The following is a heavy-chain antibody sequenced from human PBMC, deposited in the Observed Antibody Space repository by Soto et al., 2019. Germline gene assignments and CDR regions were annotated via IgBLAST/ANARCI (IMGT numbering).Heavy chain of an antibody. CDR1: GGSISSYY. CDR2: IYYSGST. CDR3: ARTYIAAAIPYFDY. D-gene: IGHD6-13*01. V-gene: IGHV4-59*01. J-gene: IGHJ4*02. Sequence: SETLSLTCTVSGGSISSYYWSWIRQPPGKGLEWIGYIYYSGSTNYNPSLKSRVTISVDTSKNQFSLKLSSVTAADTAVYYCARTYIAAAIPYFDYWGQGTLVTVSS.